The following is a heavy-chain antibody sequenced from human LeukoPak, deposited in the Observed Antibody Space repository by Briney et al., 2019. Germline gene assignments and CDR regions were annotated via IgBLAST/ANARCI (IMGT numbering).Heavy chain of an antibody. D-gene: IGHD5-18*01. CDR2: IFPGDSDT. CDR3: ARQTASSYWYFDL. J-gene: IGHJ2*01. Sequence: GESLKISGKNSGSTFTSYWIGWVRQMPGKGLEWMGLIFPGDSDTRYSPSFQGQVTISADKSISTAYLQWTSLKASDIAMYYCARQTASSYWYFDLWGRGTLVSVSS. CDR1: GSTFTSYW. V-gene: IGHV5-51*01.